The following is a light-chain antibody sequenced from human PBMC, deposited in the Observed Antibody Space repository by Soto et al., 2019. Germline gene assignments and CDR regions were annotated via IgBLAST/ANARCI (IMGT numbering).Light chain of an antibody. CDR2: KAS. Sequence: DIQMTQSPSTLSASVGDRVTITCRASQSINNWLAWYQQKPGKAPKLLIFKASTVESGVPSRFSGSGSGTEFTLSISSLQPDDFASYFCQQNERFPLTFGQGTKVEIK. V-gene: IGKV1-5*03. J-gene: IGKJ1*01. CDR1: QSINNW. CDR3: QQNERFPLT.